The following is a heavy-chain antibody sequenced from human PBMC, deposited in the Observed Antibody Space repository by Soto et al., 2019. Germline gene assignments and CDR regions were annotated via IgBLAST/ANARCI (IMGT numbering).Heavy chain of an antibody. J-gene: IGHJ5*02. Sequence: GGSLRLSCAASGFTFSSYAMRWVRQAPGKGLEWVSAISGSGGSTYYADSVKGRFTISRDNSKNTLYLQMNSLRAEDTAVYYCAKTPFGDYVEGNWFDPWGQGTLVTVSS. V-gene: IGHV3-23*01. CDR1: GFTFSSYA. CDR3: AKTPFGDYVEGNWFDP. D-gene: IGHD4-17*01. CDR2: ISGSGGST.